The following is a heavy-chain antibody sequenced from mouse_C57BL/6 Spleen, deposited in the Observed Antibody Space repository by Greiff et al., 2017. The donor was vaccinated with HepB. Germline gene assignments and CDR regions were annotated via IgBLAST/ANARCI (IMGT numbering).Heavy chain of an antibody. CDR3: ARGTTVVAGDY. V-gene: IGHV1-55*01. J-gene: IGHJ2*01. CDR2: IYPGSGST. Sequence: VQLQQPGAELVKPGASVKMSCKASGYTFTSYWITWVKQRPGQGLEWIGDIYPGSGSTNYNEKFKSKATLTVDTSPSTAYMQLSSLTSEDSAVYYCARGTTVVAGDYWGQGTTLTVSS. D-gene: IGHD1-1*01. CDR1: GYTFTSYW.